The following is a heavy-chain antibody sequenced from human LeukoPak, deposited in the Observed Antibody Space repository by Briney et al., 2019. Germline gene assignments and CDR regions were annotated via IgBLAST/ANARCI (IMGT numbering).Heavy chain of an antibody. D-gene: IGHD2-2*01. CDR2: IYPGDSDT. V-gene: IGHV5-51*01. CDR3: ARRYCSGTNCYANFDY. Sequence: GESLKISCKGSGYNFTSYRIGWVRQMPGKGLEWMGIIYPGDSDTRYSPSFQGQVTISADKSISTAYLQWSSLKASDTAMYYCARRYCSGTNCYANFDYWGQGTLVTVSS. CDR1: GYNFTSYR. J-gene: IGHJ4*02.